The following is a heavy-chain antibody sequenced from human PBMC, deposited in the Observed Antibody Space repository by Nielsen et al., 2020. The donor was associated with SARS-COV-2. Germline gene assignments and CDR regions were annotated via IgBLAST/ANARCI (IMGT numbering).Heavy chain of an antibody. CDR2: ISWNSGSI. J-gene: IGHJ3*02. CDR3: VKLPWFDAFDI. V-gene: IGHV3-9*01. D-gene: IGHD3-9*01. Sequence: GGSLRLSCAASGFTFDDYAMHWVRQAPGKGLEWVSGISWNSGSIGYADSVKGRFTISRDNAKNSLYLQMNSLRAEDTALYYCVKLPWFDAFDIWCQGTMVTVSS. CDR1: GFTFDDYA.